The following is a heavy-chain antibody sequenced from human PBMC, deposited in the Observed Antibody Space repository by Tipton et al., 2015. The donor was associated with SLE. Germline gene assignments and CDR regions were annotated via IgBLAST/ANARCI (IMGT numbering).Heavy chain of an antibody. V-gene: IGHV4-59*08. Sequence: TLSLTCTVSGGSISDYYWSWIRQPPGKGLEWIGYIDYSWSTNYNPSLESRVTISLDSSKNRFSLKLNSVTAADTAVYYCTRGFNDNTSGYNWFDSWGQGTLVSVSS. CDR3: TRGFNDNTSGYNWFDS. D-gene: IGHD5-12*01. J-gene: IGHJ5*01. CDR2: IDYSWST. CDR1: GGSISDYY.